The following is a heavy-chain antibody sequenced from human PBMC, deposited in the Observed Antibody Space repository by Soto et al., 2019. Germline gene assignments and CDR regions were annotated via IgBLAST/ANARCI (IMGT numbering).Heavy chain of an antibody. J-gene: IGHJ6*02. CDR2: INHSGST. CDR1: GGSFSGYY. CDR3: AGDWAKRSIVVVPAAQKTPYYYYGMDV. V-gene: IGHV4-34*01. D-gene: IGHD2-2*01. Sequence: QVQLQQWGAGLLKPSETLSLTCAVYGGSFSGYYWSWIRQPPGKGLEWIGEINHSGSTNYNPSLNRRVTISVDTAKNQFALKRSSVTAADTAVYYCAGDWAKRSIVVVPAAQKTPYYYYGMDVWGQGTTVTVSS.